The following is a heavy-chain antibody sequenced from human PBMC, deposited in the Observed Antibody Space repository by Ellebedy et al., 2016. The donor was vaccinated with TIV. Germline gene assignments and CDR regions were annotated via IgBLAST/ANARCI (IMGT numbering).Heavy chain of an antibody. V-gene: IGHV3-74*01. CDR3: TRDDHYGLDV. J-gene: IGHJ6*02. Sequence: GGSLRLSCAASGFIFSNYWMHWVRQVPGKGPVWVSRIKTDGSSTTYADSVKGRSTISRDNSKNTLYLQMNSLRAEDTAVYYCTRDDHYGLDVWGQGTTVIVSS. CDR2: IKTDGSST. CDR1: GFIFSNYW.